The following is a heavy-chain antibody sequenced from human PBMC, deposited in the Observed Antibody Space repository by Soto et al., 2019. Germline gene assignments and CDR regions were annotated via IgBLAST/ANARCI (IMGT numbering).Heavy chain of an antibody. CDR3: AKVKGIAAGWGMDV. CDR2: MSYDGRNK. CDR1: GFTFSSFA. V-gene: IGHV3-30*04. J-gene: IGHJ6*02. D-gene: IGHD6-13*01. Sequence: PGGSLRLSCVASGFTFSSFAMHWVRQAPGKGLEWVAVMSYDGRNKNYADSVKGRVTISRDNSKNTLYLQMNSLRAEDTAVYYCAKVKGIAAGWGMDVWGQGTMVTVSS.